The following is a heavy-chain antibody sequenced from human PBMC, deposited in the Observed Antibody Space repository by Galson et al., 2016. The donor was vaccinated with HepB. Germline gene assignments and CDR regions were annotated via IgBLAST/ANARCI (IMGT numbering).Heavy chain of an antibody. CDR3: SRGRPDSAGYYYGMDV. CDR1: GGSISSGGYY. CDR2: IYYSGST. J-gene: IGHJ6*04. V-gene: IGHV4-31*03. Sequence: TLSLTCTVSGGSISSGGYYWSWIRQYPGKGLEWIGYIYYSGSTYYNPSLKSRVIITVDTSKNQFSLKLSSVTAADTAVYYCSRGRPDSAGYYYGMDVWGKGTTVTVSS. D-gene: IGHD3-3*01.